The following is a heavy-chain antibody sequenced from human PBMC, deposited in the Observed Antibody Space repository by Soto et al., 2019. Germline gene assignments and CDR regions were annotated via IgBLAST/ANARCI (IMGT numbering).Heavy chain of an antibody. Sequence: GGSLRLSCAASGFTFSSYAMSWVRQAPGKGLEWVSAISGSGGSTYYADSVKGRFTISRDNSKNTLYLQMNSLRAEDTAVYYCAKVSGEYQLLSQNFDYWGQGTLVTVSS. CDR3: AKVSGEYQLLSQNFDY. CDR2: ISGSGGST. CDR1: GFTFSSYA. V-gene: IGHV3-23*01. J-gene: IGHJ4*02. D-gene: IGHD2-2*01.